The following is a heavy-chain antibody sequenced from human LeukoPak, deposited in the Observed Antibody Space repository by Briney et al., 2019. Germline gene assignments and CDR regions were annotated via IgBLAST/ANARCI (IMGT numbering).Heavy chain of an antibody. CDR3: ARGRTYYYDSSGYPRAYTDAFDI. D-gene: IGHD3-22*01. J-gene: IGHJ3*02. Sequence: SETLSLTCTVSGGSISSYYWSWIRQPPGKGLEWIGYIYYSGSTNYNPSLKSRVTISVDTSKNQFSLKLSSVTAADTAVYYCARGRTYYYDSSGYPRAYTDAFDIWGQGTMVTVSS. CDR1: GGSISSYY. CDR2: IYYSGST. V-gene: IGHV4-59*01.